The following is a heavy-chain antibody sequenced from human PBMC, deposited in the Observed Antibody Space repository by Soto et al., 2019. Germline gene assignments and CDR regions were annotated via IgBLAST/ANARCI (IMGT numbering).Heavy chain of an antibody. V-gene: IGHV3-7*03. J-gene: IGHJ5*02. D-gene: IGHD6-19*01. Sequence: GGSLRLACAASGFTFSSYWMSWVRQAPGKGLEWVANIKQDGSEKYYVDSVKGRFTISRDNAKNSLYLQMNSLRAEDTAVYYCAREDGQWPPGGIRWFDPWGQGTLGSV. CDR3: AREDGQWPPGGIRWFDP. CDR2: IKQDGSEK. CDR1: GFTFSSYW.